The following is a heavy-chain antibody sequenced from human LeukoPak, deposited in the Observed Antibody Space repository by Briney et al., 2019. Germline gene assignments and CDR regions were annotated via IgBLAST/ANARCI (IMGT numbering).Heavy chain of an antibody. CDR1: GGSISSYY. CDR2: IYYSGST. J-gene: IGHJ6*02. V-gene: IGHV4-59*08. Sequence: SETLSLTCTVSGGSISSYYWSWIRQPPGKGLEWIGYIYYSGSTNYNPSLKSRVTISVDTSKTQLSLKLSSVTAADTAVYYCARHRTWNYYYGMDVWGQGTTVTVSS. CDR3: ARHRTWNYYYGMDV.